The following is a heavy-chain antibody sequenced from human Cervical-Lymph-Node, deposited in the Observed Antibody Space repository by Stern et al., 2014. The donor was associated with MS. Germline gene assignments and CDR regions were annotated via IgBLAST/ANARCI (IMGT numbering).Heavy chain of an antibody. Sequence: EVQLVESGGALVQPGGSLRLSCAASGFTFRNYRMSWVRQTPGKGLAWVASIYYDGSEIQFADSVKGRFTISRDNDKNSLYLQMNSLRAEDTAVYYCARTDGYNSDVLGRSYHFDYWGQGTLVSVSS. D-gene: IGHD5-24*01. CDR3: ARTDGYNSDVLGRSYHFDY. CDR1: GFTFRNYR. V-gene: IGHV3-7*01. J-gene: IGHJ4*02. CDR2: IYYDGSEI.